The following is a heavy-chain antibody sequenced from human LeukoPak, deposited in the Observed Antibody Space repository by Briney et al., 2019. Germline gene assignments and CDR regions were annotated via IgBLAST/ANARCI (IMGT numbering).Heavy chain of an antibody. CDR1: GGSISSGDYY. CDR3: ARGFLGGNRARHFDY. CDR2: INHSGST. V-gene: IGHV4-30-4*08. J-gene: IGHJ4*02. Sequence: SQTLSLTCTVSGGSISSGDYYWSWIRQPPGKGLEWIGEINHSGSTNYNPSLKSRVTISVDTSKNQFSLKLSSVTAADTAVYYCARGFLGGNRARHFDYWGQGTLVTVSS. D-gene: IGHD4-23*01.